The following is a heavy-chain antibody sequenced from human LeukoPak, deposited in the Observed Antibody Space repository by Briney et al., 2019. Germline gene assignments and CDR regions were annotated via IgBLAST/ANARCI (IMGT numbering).Heavy chain of an antibody. J-gene: IGHJ4*02. V-gene: IGHV4-39*01. D-gene: IGHD6-25*01. CDR3: ARHGSRNISVGY. Sequence: PSETLSLTCTVSGGSISSSSYYWGWIRQPPGKGLEWIGSIYYSGSTYYNPSLKSRVTISVDTSKNQFSLKLSSVTAADTAVYYCARHGSRNISVGYWGQGTLVTVSS. CDR2: IYYSGST. CDR1: GGSISSSSYY.